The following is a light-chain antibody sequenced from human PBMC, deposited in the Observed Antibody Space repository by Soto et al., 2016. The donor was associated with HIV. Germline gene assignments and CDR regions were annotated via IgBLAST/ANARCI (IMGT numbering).Light chain of an antibody. CDR1: SLRTYF. CDR2: AIN. V-gene: IGLV3-19*01. CDR3: SSRDSSGNHWV. Sequence: SSELTQDPVVSVALGQTVRITCRGDSLRTYFANWYRQRPGQAPVLVIYAINNRPSGIPDRFSGSRSGNTASLTIAGAQAEDEADYFCSSRDSSGNHWVFGGGTKLTVL. J-gene: IGLJ3*02.